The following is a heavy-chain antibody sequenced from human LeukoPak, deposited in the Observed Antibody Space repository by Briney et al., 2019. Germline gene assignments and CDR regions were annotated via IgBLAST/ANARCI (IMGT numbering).Heavy chain of an antibody. V-gene: IGHV4-59*12. Sequence: SETLSLTCTVSGGSISSYYWSWIRQPPGKGLEWIGYMYNSGSTKYNPSLKSRVTISVDTSKNQFSLKLSSVTAADTAVYYCARVVVAGTLDYWGQGTLVTVSS. D-gene: IGHD6-19*01. CDR3: ARVVVAGTLDY. CDR1: GGSISSYY. CDR2: MYNSGST. J-gene: IGHJ4*02.